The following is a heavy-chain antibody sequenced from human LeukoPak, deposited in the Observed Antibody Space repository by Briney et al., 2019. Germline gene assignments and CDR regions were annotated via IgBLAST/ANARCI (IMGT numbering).Heavy chain of an antibody. CDR2: IYHSGST. V-gene: IGHV4-38-2*02. J-gene: IGHJ4*02. CDR3: ARDLAGSYRRFDY. D-gene: IGHD1-26*01. Sequence: SETLSLTCTVSGYSISSGYYWGWIRQPPGKGLEWIGSIYHSGSTYYNPSLKSRVTISVDTSKNQFSLKLSSVTAADTAVYYCARDLAGSYRRFDYXGQGTLVTVSS. CDR1: GYSISSGYY.